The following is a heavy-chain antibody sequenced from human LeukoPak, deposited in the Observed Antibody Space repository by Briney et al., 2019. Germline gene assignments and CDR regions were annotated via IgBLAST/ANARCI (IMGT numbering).Heavy chain of an antibody. D-gene: IGHD3-3*01. CDR3: ARDRHYDFWSGNYYYYMDV. CDR1: GYTFTSYG. V-gene: IGHV1-18*01. Sequence: GAAVKVSCKASGYTFTSYGISWVRQAPGQGLEWMGWISAYNGNTNYAQKPQGRVTMTTDTSTSTAYMELRSLRSDDTAVYYCARDRHYDFWSGNYYYYMDVWGKGTTVTVSS. CDR2: ISAYNGNT. J-gene: IGHJ6*03.